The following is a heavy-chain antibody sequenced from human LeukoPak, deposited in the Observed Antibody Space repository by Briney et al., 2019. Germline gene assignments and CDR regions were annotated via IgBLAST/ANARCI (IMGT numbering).Heavy chain of an antibody. CDR3: AKDHGIAASPFDY. CDR2: IRYDGSNK. D-gene: IGHD6-6*01. V-gene: IGHV3-30*02. CDR1: GFTFSSYG. J-gene: IGHJ4*02. Sequence: GGSLRLSCAASGFTFSSYGMHWVRQAPGKGLEWVAFIRYDGSNKYYADSVKGRFTISRDNSKNTLYLQMNSLRAEDTAVYYCAKDHGIAASPFDYWGQGTLVTVSS.